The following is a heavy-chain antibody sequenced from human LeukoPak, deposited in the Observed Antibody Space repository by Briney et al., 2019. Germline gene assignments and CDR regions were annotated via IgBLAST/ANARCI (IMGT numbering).Heavy chain of an antibody. CDR2: FDPEDGET. V-gene: IGHV1-24*01. D-gene: IGHD5-18*01. Sequence: ASVKVSCKVSGYTLTELSMHWVRQAPGKGLEWMGGFDPEDGETIYARKFQGRVTMTEDTSTDTAYMELSSVRSEDTAVYYCATSPSRYSYGRDLYYYYYYYMDVWGKGTTVTVSS. CDR1: GYTLTELS. CDR3: ATSPSRYSYGRDLYYYYYYYMDV. J-gene: IGHJ6*03.